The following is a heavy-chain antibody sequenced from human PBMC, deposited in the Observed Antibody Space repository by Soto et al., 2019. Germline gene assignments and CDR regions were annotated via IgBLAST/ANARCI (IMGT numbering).Heavy chain of an antibody. Sequence: SETLSLTCTVSGGSISSYYWSWIRQPAGKGLEWIGRIYTSGSTNYNPSLKSRVTMSVDTSKNQFSLKLSSVTAADTAVYYCGRGRSGYDSSYYGTGDWGQGSTVTVSS. CDR2: IYTSGST. V-gene: IGHV4-4*07. CDR1: GGSISSYY. CDR3: GRGRSGYDSSYYGTGD. D-gene: IGHD5-12*01. J-gene: IGHJ6*01.